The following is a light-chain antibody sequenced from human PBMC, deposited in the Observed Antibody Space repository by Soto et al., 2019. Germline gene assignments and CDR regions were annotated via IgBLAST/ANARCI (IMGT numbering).Light chain of an antibody. Sequence: QSALTQPASVSDSPGQSITISCTGTSSDVGGSNFVSWYQQHPGKPPKLIIYDVANRPSGVSNRFSGSKSGNTASLTISGLQAEDEADYYCSSYTSSSTRVFGGGTQLTVL. CDR2: DVA. V-gene: IGLV2-14*03. CDR3: SSYTSSSTRV. CDR1: SSDVGGSNF. J-gene: IGLJ3*02.